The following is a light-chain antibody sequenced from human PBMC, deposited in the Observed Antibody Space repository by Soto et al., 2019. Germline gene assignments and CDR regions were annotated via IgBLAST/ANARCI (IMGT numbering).Light chain of an antibody. V-gene: IGLV2-11*01. Sequence: QSALTQPRSVSGSPGESVAISCTGTSSDVGAYNHVAWYQQYPGKAPKLMVYDVNKRPSGVPDRFSGSKSGNTASLTISGLQAEDEADYHCRSSAGRYTVVFGGGTKLTVL. CDR3: RSSAGRYTVV. J-gene: IGLJ2*01. CDR1: SSDVGAYNH. CDR2: DVN.